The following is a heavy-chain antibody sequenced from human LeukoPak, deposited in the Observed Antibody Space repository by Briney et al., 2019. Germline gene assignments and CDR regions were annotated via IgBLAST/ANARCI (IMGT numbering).Heavy chain of an antibody. V-gene: IGHV1-69*06. CDR1: GGTFSSYA. CDR2: IIPIFGTA. J-gene: IGHJ4*02. CDR3: ARAGPLYSGGFLGL. D-gene: IGHD1-26*01. Sequence: PGASVKVSCKASGGTFSSYAISWVRQAPGQGLEWMGGIIPIFGTANYAQKFQGRVTITADKSTSTAYMELSSLRSEDTAVYYCARAGPLYSGGFLGLWGQGTLVTVSS.